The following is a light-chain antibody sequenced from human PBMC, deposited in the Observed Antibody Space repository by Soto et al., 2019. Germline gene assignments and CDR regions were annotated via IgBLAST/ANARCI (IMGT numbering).Light chain of an antibody. J-gene: IGKJ1*01. CDR1: QSISTN. CDR3: QQYNNWPPWT. CDR2: GAS. V-gene: IGKV3-15*01. Sequence: EVVMTQSPATLSVSPGERATFSCRASQSISTNLAWYQHKPGQAPRLLIYGASTRATGIPARCSGSGSGRAFTLPIISLQSEDFAVYYWQQYNNWPPWTFGQGTKVEIK.